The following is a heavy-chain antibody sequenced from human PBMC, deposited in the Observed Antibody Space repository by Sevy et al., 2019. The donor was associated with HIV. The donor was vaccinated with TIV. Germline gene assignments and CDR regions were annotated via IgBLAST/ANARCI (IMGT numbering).Heavy chain of an antibody. CDR2: VYPNSGGT. Sequence: ASVKVSCKASGYTFTGHYLHWVRQAPGQGLEWMGRVYPNSGGTNYAQKFQGRVTMTRETSISTAYKELRRLRSDDTAVYYCARDGGGGTTNSGMDVWGQGTTVTVSS. D-gene: IGHD1-7*01. CDR1: GYTFTGHY. CDR3: ARDGGGGTTNSGMDV. J-gene: IGHJ6*02. V-gene: IGHV1-2*06.